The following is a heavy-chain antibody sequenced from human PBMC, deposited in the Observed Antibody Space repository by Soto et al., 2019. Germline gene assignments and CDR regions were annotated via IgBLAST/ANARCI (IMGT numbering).Heavy chain of an antibody. V-gene: IGHV1-2*04. D-gene: IGHD4-17*01. CDR3: ARTKYGYGDYENWFDP. CDR2: INPNSGGT. J-gene: IGHJ5*02. CDR1: GYTFTGYY. Sequence: ASVKVSCKASGYTFTGYYMHWVRQAPGQGLEWMGWINPNSGGTNYAQKFQGWVTMTRDTSISTAYMELSRLRSDDTAVYYCARTKYGYGDYENWFDPWGQGTLVTV.